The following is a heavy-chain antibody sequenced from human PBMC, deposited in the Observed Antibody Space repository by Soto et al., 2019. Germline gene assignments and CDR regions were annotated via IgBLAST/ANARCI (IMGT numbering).Heavy chain of an antibody. V-gene: IGHV3-7*01. CDR3: ASIRMYYDFWSGPYDALDI. J-gene: IGHJ3*02. CDR2: IKQDGSEK. D-gene: IGHD3-3*01. CDR1: GFTFSSYW. Sequence: LRLSCAASGFTFSSYWMSWVRQAPGKGLEWVANIKQDGSEKYYVDSVKGRFTISRDNAKNSLYLQMNSLRAEDTAVYYCASIRMYYDFWSGPYDALDIWGQGTMVTVSS.